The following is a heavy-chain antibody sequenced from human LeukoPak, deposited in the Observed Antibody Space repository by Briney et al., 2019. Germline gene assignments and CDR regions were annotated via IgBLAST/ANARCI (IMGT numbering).Heavy chain of an antibody. J-gene: IGHJ4*02. CDR2: ISAYNGNT. CDR3: ARDESRVPAASVDY. Sequence: ASVKVSCKASGYTFTSYGISWVRQATGQGLEWMGWISAYNGNTNYAQKLQGRVTMTTDTSTSTAYMELRSLRSDDTAVYYCARDESRVPAASVDYWGQGTLVTVSS. CDR1: GYTFTSYG. V-gene: IGHV1-18*01. D-gene: IGHD2-2*01.